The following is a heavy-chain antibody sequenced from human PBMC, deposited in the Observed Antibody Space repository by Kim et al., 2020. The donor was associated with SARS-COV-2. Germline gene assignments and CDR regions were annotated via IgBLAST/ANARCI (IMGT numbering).Heavy chain of an antibody. J-gene: IGHJ6*02. D-gene: IGHD3-10*01. V-gene: IGHV5-51*01. CDR3: ARLFMVRGVIRVPLDV. CDR2: IYPGDSDT. CDR1: GYSFTSYW. Sequence: GESLKISCKGSGYSFTSYWIGWVCQMPGKGLEWMGIIYPGDSDTRYSPSFQGQVTISADKSISTAYLQWSSLKASDTAMYYCARLFMVRGVIRVPLDVWGQGTTVTVSS.